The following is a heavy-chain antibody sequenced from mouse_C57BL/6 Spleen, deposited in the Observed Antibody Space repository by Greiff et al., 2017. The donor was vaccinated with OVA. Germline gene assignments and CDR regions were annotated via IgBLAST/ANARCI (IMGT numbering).Heavy chain of an antibody. D-gene: IGHD2-4*01. CDR1: GYTFTSYW. CDR2: IHPNSGST. V-gene: IGHV1-64*01. CDR3: ARDGYYDYGYAMDY. Sequence: VQLQQPGAELVKPGASVKLSCKASGYTFTSYWMHWVKQRPGQGLEWIGMIHPNSGSTNYNEKFKSKATLTVDKSSSTAYMQLSSLTSEDSAVYYCARDGYYDYGYAMDYWGQGTSVTVSS. J-gene: IGHJ4*01.